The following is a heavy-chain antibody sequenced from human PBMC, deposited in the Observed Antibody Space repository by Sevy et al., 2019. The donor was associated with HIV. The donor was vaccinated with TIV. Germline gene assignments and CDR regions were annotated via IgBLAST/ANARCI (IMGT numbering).Heavy chain of an antibody. Sequence: ASVKVSCKASGYTFTDYYMHWVRQAPGQGLEWMGWIDPNNGNSNSAQKFQGSLTLTSDMSISTAYMELSRLRSDDKAVYFCTRDDIYTHPWEFDWWGHGALVTVSS. CDR2: IDPNNGNS. J-gene: IGHJ4*01. CDR3: TRDDIYTHPWEFDW. CDR1: GYTFTDYY. D-gene: IGHD1-26*01. V-gene: IGHV1-2*02.